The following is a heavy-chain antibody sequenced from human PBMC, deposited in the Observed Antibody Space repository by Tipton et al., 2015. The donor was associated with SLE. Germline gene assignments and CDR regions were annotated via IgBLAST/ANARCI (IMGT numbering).Heavy chain of an antibody. Sequence: GLVKPSETLSLTCTVSGGSLSSSYWSWVRQPPEKGLEWIGFIDNSGSTNYNSVLKSRVIMSVDTSKNQFSLKLTSLTAADTAVYYRARVVYSFSDAFDIWGQGTLVTVSS. CDR1: GGSLSSSY. CDR2: IDNSGST. V-gene: IGHV4-59*01. J-gene: IGHJ3*02. D-gene: IGHD6-13*01. CDR3: ARVVYSFSDAFDI.